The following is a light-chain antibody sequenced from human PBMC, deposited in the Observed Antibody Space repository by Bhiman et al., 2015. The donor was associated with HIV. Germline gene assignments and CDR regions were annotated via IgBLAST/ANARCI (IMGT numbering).Light chain of an antibody. V-gene: IGLV3-19*01. CDR2: GKN. Sequence: SSELTQDPAVSVALGQTVRITCQGDSLRSYYASWYQQKPGQAPVLVIYGKNKRPSGIPDRFSGSSSGNTASLTITGAQAEDEADYYCNSRDSSSNHLIFGGGTKLTV. CDR1: SLRSYY. J-gene: IGLJ2*01. CDR3: NSRDSSSNHLI.